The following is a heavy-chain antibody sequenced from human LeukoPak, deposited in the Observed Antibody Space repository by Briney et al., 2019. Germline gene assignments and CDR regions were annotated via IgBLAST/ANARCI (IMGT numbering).Heavy chain of an antibody. V-gene: IGHV3-9*03. Sequence: GGSLRLSCAASGFTFDDYAMHWVRQAPGKGLEWVSGISRNSGSIGYADSVKGRFTISRDNAKNSLYLQMNSLRAEDMALYYCAKSNGLRAFDIWGQGTMVTVSS. CDR2: ISRNSGSI. CDR1: GFTFDDYA. J-gene: IGHJ3*02. D-gene: IGHD2-15*01. CDR3: AKSNGLRAFDI.